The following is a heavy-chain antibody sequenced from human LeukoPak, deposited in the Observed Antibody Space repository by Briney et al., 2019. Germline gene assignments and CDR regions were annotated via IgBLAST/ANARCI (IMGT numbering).Heavy chain of an antibody. V-gene: IGHV3-23*01. CDR1: GFTFSTSA. D-gene: IGHD1-26*01. J-gene: IGHJ4*02. CDR2: ISGSGGST. CDR3: AKEMWDTTAYYFDY. Sequence: GGSLRLSCAASGFTFSTSAMSWVRQAPGKGLEWVSAISGSGGSTYYADSVKGRFTIYRDNSKNTLYLQMNSLRAEDTAVYYCAKEMWDTTAYYFDYWGQGTLVTVSS.